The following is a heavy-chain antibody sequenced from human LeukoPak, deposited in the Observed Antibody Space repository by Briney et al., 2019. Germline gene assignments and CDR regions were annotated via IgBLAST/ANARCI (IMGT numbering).Heavy chain of an antibody. V-gene: IGHV3-30*18. Sequence: GGSLRLSCAASGFTFSSYGMHWVRQAPGKGLEWVAVISYDGSNKYYADSVKGRFTISRDNSKNTLYLQMNSLRAEDTAVYYCAKDRGITGTTNVPDYWGQGTLVTVSS. CDR3: AKDRGITGTTNVPDY. CDR2: ISYDGSNK. D-gene: IGHD1-7*01. J-gene: IGHJ4*02. CDR1: GFTFSSYG.